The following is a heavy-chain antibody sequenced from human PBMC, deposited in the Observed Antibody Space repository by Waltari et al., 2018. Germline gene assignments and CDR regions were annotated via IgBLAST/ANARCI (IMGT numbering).Heavy chain of an antibody. Sequence: EVQLLESGGGLVQFGGSLGLSCTASGLTLSSFSMAWVRQAPGKGLDWVSAVSYGSTYYADSVRGRFTISRDNPRNTVYLQMNSLRAEDTALYFCVKIITFGSYEYPDYWGQGTFVTVSS. V-gene: IGHV3-23*01. CDR2: VSYGST. CDR3: VKIITFGSYEYPDY. J-gene: IGHJ4*02. D-gene: IGHD1-26*01. CDR1: GLTLSSFS.